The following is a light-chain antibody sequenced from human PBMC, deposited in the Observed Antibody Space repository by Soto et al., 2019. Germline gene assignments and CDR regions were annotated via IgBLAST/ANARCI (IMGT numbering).Light chain of an antibody. CDR3: QQHNNWPRT. CDR2: GAF. V-gene: IGKV3-15*01. CDR1: QSVSSN. J-gene: IGKJ1*01. Sequence: SPPTLSLSPGERATLSCRASQSVSSNLAWYQQKPGQAPRLLIYGAFTRATGIPARFSGSGSGTEFTLTISSLESEDFAVYYCQQHNNWPRTFGQGTKVDI.